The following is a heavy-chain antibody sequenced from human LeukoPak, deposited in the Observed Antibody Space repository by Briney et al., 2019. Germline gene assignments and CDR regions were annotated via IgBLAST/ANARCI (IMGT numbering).Heavy chain of an antibody. J-gene: IGHJ4*02. Sequence: GGSLRLSCAASGFIVSNNYMSWVRQTPGKGLEWVSVIYSGGSTYYADSVKGRFTISRDNSKNTLYLQMNSLSAEDTAVYYCARVPTVTMYIDYWGQGTLVTVSS. CDR2: IYSGGST. V-gene: IGHV3-66*02. CDR3: ARVPTVTMYIDY. D-gene: IGHD4-11*01. CDR1: GFIVSNNY.